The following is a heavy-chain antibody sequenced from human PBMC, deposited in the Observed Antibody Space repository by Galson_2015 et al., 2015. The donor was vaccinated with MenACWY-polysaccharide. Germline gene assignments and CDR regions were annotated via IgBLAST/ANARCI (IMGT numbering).Heavy chain of an antibody. D-gene: IGHD4-17*01. Sequence: SLRLSCAASGFTFGSYAMSWVRQAPGKGLEWVSAISGSGGSTYYADSVKGRFAISRDNSKKSLYLQMNSLRAEDTAVYYCAKVGLPNGDFHYFDSWGQGTLVTVSS. J-gene: IGHJ4*02. CDR3: AKVGLPNGDFHYFDS. V-gene: IGHV3-23*01. CDR2: ISGSGGST. CDR1: GFTFGSYA.